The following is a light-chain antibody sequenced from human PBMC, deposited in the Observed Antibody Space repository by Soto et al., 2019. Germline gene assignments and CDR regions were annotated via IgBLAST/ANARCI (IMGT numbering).Light chain of an antibody. CDR1: QTISSW. CDR3: QHYNSYSEA. Sequence: DIPMTQSPSTLSGSVGDRVTITCRASQTISSWLAWYQQKPGKAPKLLIYKASTLKSGVPSRFSGSGSGTEFTLTISSLQPDXFATYYCQHYNSYSEAFGQGTKVELK. V-gene: IGKV1-5*03. CDR2: KAS. J-gene: IGKJ1*01.